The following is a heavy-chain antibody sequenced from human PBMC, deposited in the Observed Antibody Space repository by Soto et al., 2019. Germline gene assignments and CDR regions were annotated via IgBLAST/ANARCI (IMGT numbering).Heavy chain of an antibody. CDR3: ARANDYYDSSGYLNFYY. J-gene: IGHJ4*02. V-gene: IGHV4-30-4*01. Sequence: SETLSLTCTVSGGSISSGDYYWSWIRQPPGKGLEWIGYIYYSGSTYYNPSLKSRVTISVDTSKNQFSLKLSSVTAADTAVYYCARANDYYDSSGYLNFYYWGQGTLVTVSS. CDR1: GGSISSGDYY. CDR2: IYYSGST. D-gene: IGHD3-22*01.